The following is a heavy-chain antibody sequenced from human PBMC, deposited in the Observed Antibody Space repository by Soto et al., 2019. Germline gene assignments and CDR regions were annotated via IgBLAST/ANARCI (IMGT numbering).Heavy chain of an antibody. V-gene: IGHV1-46*03. CDR1: GYTFTRYY. CDR2: INPSGGST. J-gene: IGHJ1*01. Sequence: QVQLVQSGAEAKKPGASVKVSCKASGYTFTRYYMHWVRQAPGQGLEWMGMINPSGGSTTYAQNFQGRVTMTRDTSTSNIYMDLSSLRSEDTAVYYCTRTLTPNPAEYFQHWGQGTLVTVSS. D-gene: IGHD3-16*01. CDR3: TRTLTPNPAEYFQH.